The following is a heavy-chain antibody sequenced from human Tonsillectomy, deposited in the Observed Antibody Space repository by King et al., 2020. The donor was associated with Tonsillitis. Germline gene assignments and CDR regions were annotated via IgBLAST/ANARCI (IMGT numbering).Heavy chain of an antibody. V-gene: IGHV4-39*07. CDR1: GGSISSSPYY. J-gene: IGHJ4*02. CDR3: VRKEAGTMRND. Sequence: QLQESGPGLVKPSETLSLTCTVSGGSISSSPYYWAWIRQPPGRGLEWIGTLSGGGNTYYTPSLKRRIIISVDTTKNQLFLNLSSVTAADTAVYYCVRKEAGTMRNDWGRGALVTVSS. CDR2: LSGGGNT. D-gene: IGHD6-13*01.